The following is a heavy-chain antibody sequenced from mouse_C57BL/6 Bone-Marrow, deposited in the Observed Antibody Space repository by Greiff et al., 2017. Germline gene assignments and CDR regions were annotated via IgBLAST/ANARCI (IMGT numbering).Heavy chain of an antibody. V-gene: IGHV14-3*01. Sequence: VQLKESVAELVRPGASVKLSCTASGFNIKNTYMHWVKQRPAQGLEWIGRIDPANGNTKYAPKFQGKATITADTSSNTAYLQLSSLTSEDTAIYYCARIPITTRINYYAMDYWGQGTSVTVSS. D-gene: IGHD1-1*01. CDR1: GFNIKNTY. CDR3: ARIPITTRINYYAMDY. J-gene: IGHJ4*01. CDR2: IDPANGNT.